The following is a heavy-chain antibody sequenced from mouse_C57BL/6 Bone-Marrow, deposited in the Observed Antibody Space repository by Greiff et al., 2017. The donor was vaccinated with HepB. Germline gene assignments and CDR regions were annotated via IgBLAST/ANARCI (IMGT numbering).Heavy chain of an antibody. CDR2: IYPGSGST. J-gene: IGHJ4*01. V-gene: IGHV1-55*01. Sequence: QVQLKESGAELVKPGASVKMSCKASGYTFTSYWITWVKQRPGQGLEWIGDIYPGSGSTNYNEKFKSKATLTVDTSSSTAYMQLSSLTSEDSAVYYCASGGYPYYAVDYWGQGTSVTVSS. D-gene: IGHD1-1*02. CDR1: GYTFTSYW. CDR3: ASGGYPYYAVDY.